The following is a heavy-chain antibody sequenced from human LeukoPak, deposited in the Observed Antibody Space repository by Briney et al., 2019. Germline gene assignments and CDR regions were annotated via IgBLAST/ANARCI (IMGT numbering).Heavy chain of an antibody. V-gene: IGHV1-2*02. CDR3: AREKYYGGGYYYYYYMDV. J-gene: IGHJ6*03. CDR1: GYTFTDYY. D-gene: IGHD4-23*01. CDR2: INPNTGAT. Sequence: ASVKVSCKASGYTFTDYYIHWVRQAPGQGLEWISGINPNTGATTYSQSFQGRVTVTRDTSINTVYMELSRLRSDDTAVYYCAREKYYGGGYYYYYYMDVWGKGTTVTVSS.